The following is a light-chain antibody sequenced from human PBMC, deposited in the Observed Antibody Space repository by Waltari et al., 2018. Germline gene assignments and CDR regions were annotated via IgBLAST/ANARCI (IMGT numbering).Light chain of an antibody. CDR3: QQYDSVPPT. J-gene: IGKJ1*01. V-gene: IGKV1-27*01. CDR2: AAS. Sequence: DIQMTQSPSSLSASVGDSVPITCRASRGITNYLVLYQQKPGKVPNLLIFAASTLQSGVPSRFSASGAGSDFTLTISSLQPEDAATYYCQQYDSVPPTFGQGTKVDIK. CDR1: RGITNY.